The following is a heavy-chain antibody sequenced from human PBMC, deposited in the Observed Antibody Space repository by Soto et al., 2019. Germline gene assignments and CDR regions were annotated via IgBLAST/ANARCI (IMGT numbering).Heavy chain of an antibody. CDR1: GFSVSSNY. V-gene: IGHV3-53*01. Sequence: GGSLRLSCAASGFSVSSNYMSWVRQAPGKGLEWVAVIYSGVGTYYADSVKGRFTISRDNSNNTLYLQMNSLRAEDTALYYCARDCSGSSCYSSGFDYWGQGTLVTVSS. CDR2: IYSGVGT. D-gene: IGHD2-15*01. CDR3: ARDCSGSSCYSSGFDY. J-gene: IGHJ4*02.